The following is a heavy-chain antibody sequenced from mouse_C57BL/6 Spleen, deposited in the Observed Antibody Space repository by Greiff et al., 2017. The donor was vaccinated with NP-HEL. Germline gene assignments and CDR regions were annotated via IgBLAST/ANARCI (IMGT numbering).Heavy chain of an antibody. CDR1: GYTFTSYW. D-gene: IGHD2-4*01. V-gene: IGHV1-74*01. Sequence: QVQLQQPGAELVKPGASVKVSCKASGYTFTSYWMHWVKQRPGQGLEWIGRIHPSDSDTNYNQKFKGKATLTVDKSSSTAYMPLSSLTSEDSAVYYCAISDYDYDRGYFDYWGQGTTLTVSS. J-gene: IGHJ2*01. CDR3: AISDYDYDRGYFDY. CDR2: IHPSDSDT.